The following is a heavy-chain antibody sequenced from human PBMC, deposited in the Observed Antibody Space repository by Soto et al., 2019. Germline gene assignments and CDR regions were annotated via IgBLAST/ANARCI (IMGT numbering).Heavy chain of an antibody. V-gene: IGHV3-33*01. CDR1: GFTFSSYA. CDR3: AGLAYYLDN. Sequence: GGSLRLSCAASGFTFSSYAMHWVRQAPGKGLEWVALTWSDGSKQHYADSVKGRFTISRDNSKNTLYLQINSLRAEDTTVYYCAGLAYYLDNWGKGSLVTV. CDR2: TWSDGSKQ. J-gene: IGHJ4*02. D-gene: IGHD3-16*01.